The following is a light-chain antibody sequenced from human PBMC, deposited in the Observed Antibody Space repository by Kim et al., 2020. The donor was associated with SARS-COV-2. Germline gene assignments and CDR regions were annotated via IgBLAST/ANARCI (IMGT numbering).Light chain of an antibody. CDR1: ENINNN. V-gene: IGKV1-33*01. CDR3: QQFDNLPRARLT. J-gene: IGKJ4*01. Sequence: DIQMTQSPSSLSESIGDRVTITCQASENINNNLHWYQQKPGKAPKLLIYDASNLQPGVPSRFSGGGSGTDYTFIISSLQPEDVATYFCQQFDNLPRARLTFGAGTKVEIK. CDR2: DAS.